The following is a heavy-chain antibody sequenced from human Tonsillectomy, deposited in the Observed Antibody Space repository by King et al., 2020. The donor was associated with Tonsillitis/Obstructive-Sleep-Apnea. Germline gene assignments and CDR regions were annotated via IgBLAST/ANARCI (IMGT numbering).Heavy chain of an antibody. CDR1: GGSVSSSSYY. J-gene: IGHJ5*02. CDR2: IFYSGST. D-gene: IGHD2-2*01. Sequence: QLQESGPGLVKPSETLSLTCSVSGGSVSSSSYYWSWIRQPPGKGLEWLGYIFYSGSTNYNPSLTSRVTISVDTSKNQFSLKLSSVTAAATAVYYCARLIVPATGGWFDPWGQGTLVTVSS. V-gene: IGHV4-61*01. CDR3: ARLIVPATGGWFDP.